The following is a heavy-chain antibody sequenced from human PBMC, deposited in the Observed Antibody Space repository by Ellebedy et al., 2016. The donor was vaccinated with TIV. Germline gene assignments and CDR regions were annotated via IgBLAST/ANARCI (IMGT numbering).Heavy chain of an antibody. V-gene: IGHV1-69*06. CDR1: GGTFSSYA. Sequence: SVKVSCXASGGTFSSYAISWVRQAPGQGLEWMGGIIPIFGTANYAQKFQGKITITADKSTSTAYMDLSSLRSEDTAVYYCASPVHWGSYRFDYWGQGTLVTVSS. CDR2: IIPIFGTA. D-gene: IGHD3-16*02. CDR3: ASPVHWGSYRFDY. J-gene: IGHJ4*02.